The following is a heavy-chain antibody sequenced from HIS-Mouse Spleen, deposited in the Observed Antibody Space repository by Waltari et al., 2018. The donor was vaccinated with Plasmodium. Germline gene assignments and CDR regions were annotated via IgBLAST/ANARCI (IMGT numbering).Heavy chain of an antibody. D-gene: IGHD6-13*01. CDR3: ARVLGYKAAAGTFVEYFQH. CDR2: INPNSGGT. V-gene: IGHV1-2*02. J-gene: IGHJ1*01. CDR1: GYTVHAYS. Sequence: QVQLVHSGAEVKKPGAPVKVSCKASGYTVHAYSMHWVRQAPGQGLEWMGWINPNSGGTNYAQKFQGRVTMTRDTSISTAYMELSRLRSDDTAVYYCARVLGYKAAAGTFVEYFQHWGQGTLVTVSS.